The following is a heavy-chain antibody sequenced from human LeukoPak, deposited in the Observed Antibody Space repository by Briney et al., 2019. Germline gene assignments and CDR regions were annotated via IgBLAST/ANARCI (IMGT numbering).Heavy chain of an antibody. CDR3: AKDTGSWSPDY. V-gene: IGHV3-30*18. CDR2: ISYDGSNK. Sequence: GSLRLPCAASGFTFSSYGMHWVRQAPGKGLEWVAVISYDGSNKYYADSVKGRFTISRDNSKNTLYLQMNSLRAEDTAVYYCAKDTGSWSPDYWGQGTLVTVSS. D-gene: IGHD2-8*01. CDR1: GFTFSSYG. J-gene: IGHJ4*02.